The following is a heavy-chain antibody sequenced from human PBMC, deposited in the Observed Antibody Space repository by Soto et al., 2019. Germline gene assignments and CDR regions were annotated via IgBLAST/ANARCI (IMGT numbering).Heavy chain of an antibody. J-gene: IGHJ6*02. Sequence: SVKVSCKASGGTFSSYAISWVRQAPGQGLEWMGGIIPIFGTANYAQKFQGRVTITADKSTSTAYMELSSLRSEDTATYFCARMDGDYNYYGLDVWGHGIAVTVSS. CDR2: IIPIFGTA. CDR3: ARMDGDYNYYGLDV. D-gene: IGHD4-17*01. V-gene: IGHV1-69*06. CDR1: GGTFSSYA.